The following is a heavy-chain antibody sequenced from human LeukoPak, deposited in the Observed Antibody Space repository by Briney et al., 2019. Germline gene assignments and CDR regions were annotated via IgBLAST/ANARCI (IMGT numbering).Heavy chain of an antibody. J-gene: IGHJ4*02. CDR1: GGSFSGYY. Sequence: SESLSLTCAVYGGSFSGYYWSWIRQPPGKGLEWIGEINHSGSTNYNPSLKSRVTISVDTSKNQFSLKLSSVTAADTAVYYCARTRWPKPFDYWGQGTLVTVSS. CDR2: INHSGST. V-gene: IGHV4-34*01. D-gene: IGHD4-23*01. CDR3: ARTRWPKPFDY.